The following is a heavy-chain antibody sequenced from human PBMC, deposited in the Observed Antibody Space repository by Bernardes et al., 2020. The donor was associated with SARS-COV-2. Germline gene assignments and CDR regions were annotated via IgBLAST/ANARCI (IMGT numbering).Heavy chain of an antibody. Sequence: SGPSLVKPTQTLTLTCTFSGFSLSTSGMCVSWIRQPPGNVLELLARIAWDDDKYYSTSLKTRLTISKDTSKNQVVLTMTNMDPVDTATYYCARMTTVTSLDYWGQGTLVTVSS. J-gene: IGHJ4*02. D-gene: IGHD4-17*01. CDR1: GFSLSTSGMC. V-gene: IGHV2-70*11. CDR2: IAWDDDK. CDR3: ARMTTVTSLDY.